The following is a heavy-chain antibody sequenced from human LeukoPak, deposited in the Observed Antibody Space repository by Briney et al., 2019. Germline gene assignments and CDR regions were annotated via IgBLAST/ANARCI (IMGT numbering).Heavy chain of an antibody. J-gene: IGHJ4*02. CDR2: ISYDGSNK. D-gene: IGHD3-3*01. Sequence: GGSLRLSCAASGFTFSSYAMHWVRQAPGKGLEWVAVISYDGSNKYYADSVKGRFTISRDNSKNTLYLQMNSLRAEDTAVYYCARDNGNYDFWSGTFDYWGQGTLVTVSS. V-gene: IGHV3-30-3*01. CDR1: GFTFSSYA. CDR3: ARDNGNYDFWSGTFDY.